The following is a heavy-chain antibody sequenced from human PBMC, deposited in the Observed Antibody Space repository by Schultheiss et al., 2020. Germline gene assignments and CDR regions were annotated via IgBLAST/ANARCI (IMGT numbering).Heavy chain of an antibody. CDR2: IYYSGST. D-gene: IGHD3-22*01. CDR1: GGSISSYY. J-gene: IGHJ4*02. Sequence: SQTLSLTCTVSGGSISSYYWSWIRQPPGKGLEWIGYIYYSGSTYYNPSLKSRLTISVDTSKNQFSLKLSSVTAADTAVYYCAREYYYDSSGHGEGYYFDYWGQGTLVTVAS. CDR3: AREYYYDSSGHGEGYYFDY. V-gene: IGHV4-59*12.